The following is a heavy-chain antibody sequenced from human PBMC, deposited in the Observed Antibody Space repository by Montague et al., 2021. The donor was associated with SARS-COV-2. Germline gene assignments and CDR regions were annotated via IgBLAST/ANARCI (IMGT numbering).Heavy chain of an antibody. CDR3: ARALQTTDGMDV. D-gene: IGHD4-17*01. V-gene: IGHV3-33*01. Sequence: SLRLSCAASGFTFSSYGMHWVRQAPGKGLEWVAVIWYDGSNKYYADSVKGRFTISRDNSKNTLYLQMNSLRAEDTAVYYCARALQTTDGMDVWGQGTTDTVSS. CDR2: IWYDGSNK. J-gene: IGHJ6*02. CDR1: GFTFSSYG.